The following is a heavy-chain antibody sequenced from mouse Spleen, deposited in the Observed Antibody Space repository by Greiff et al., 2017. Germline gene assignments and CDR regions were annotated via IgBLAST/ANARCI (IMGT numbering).Heavy chain of an antibody. CDR1: GFSLTGYG. CDR2: IWGDGST. V-gene: IGHV2-6-7*01. J-gene: IGHJ4*01. CDR3: ARAAYYRYDDAMDY. D-gene: IGHD2-14*01. Sequence: VQLVESGPGLVAPSQSLSITCTASGFSLTGYGVNWVRQPPGKGLEWLGMIWGDGSTDYNSALKSRLSISKDNSKSQVFLKMNSLQTDDTARYYCARAAYYRYDDAMDYWGQGTSVTVSS.